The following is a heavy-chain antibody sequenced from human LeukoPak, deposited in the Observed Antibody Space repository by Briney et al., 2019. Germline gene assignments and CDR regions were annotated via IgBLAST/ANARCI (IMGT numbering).Heavy chain of an antibody. J-gene: IGHJ3*02. CDR2: IYTSGST. Sequence: SETLSLTCTVSGASISSYYWSWIRQPAGKGLEWIGRIYTSGSTNYNPSLKSRVTMSVDTSKNHFSLKLSSVTAADTAVYYCARGRGSGYYYDLDSAFDIWGQGTMVTVSS. CDR1: GASISSYY. CDR3: ARGRGSGYYYDLDSAFDI. D-gene: IGHD3-22*01. V-gene: IGHV4-4*07.